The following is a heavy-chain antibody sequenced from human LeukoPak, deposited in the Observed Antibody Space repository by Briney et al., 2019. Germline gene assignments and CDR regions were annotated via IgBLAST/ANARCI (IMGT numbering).Heavy chain of an antibody. J-gene: IGHJ4*02. Sequence: PGRSLRLSCAASGFTFSSYSMNWVRQAPGKGLEWVSYISSSSSYIYYADSVKGRFTISRDNAKNSLYLQMNSLRAEDTAVYYCAGDGCGAGSCYYLDYWGQGTLVTVSS. CDR2: ISSSSSYI. D-gene: IGHD2-15*01. V-gene: IGHV3-21*01. CDR3: AGDGCGAGSCYYLDY. CDR1: GFTFSSYS.